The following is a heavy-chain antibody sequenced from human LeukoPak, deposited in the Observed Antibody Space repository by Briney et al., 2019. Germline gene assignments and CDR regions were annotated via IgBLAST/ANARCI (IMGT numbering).Heavy chain of an antibody. V-gene: IGHV3-49*04. CDR1: GFSFGEYA. Sequence: PGGSLRLSCTTSGFSFGEYALTWVRQAPGKGLEWVGFIRSKAYGGTTENAASVRGRFTISRDDSKSIAYLQMNSLKTEDTAMYYCTRGPVEGATPKKYYYMDVWGKGTTVTISS. CDR2: IRSKAYGGTT. D-gene: IGHD1-26*01. CDR3: TRGPVEGATPKKYYYMDV. J-gene: IGHJ6*03.